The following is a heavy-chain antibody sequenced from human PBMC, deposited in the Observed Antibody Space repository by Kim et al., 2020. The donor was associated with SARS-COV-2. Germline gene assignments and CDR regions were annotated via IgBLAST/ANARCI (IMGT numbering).Heavy chain of an antibody. D-gene: IGHD1-26*01. CDR3: ARGGGVVGAEYTFDI. J-gene: IGHJ3*02. Sequence: KFQGRVTMTRNNSNSKAYMGLSSLRSEDTAVYYCARGGGVVGAEYTFDIWGQGTMVTVSS. V-gene: IGHV1-8*01.